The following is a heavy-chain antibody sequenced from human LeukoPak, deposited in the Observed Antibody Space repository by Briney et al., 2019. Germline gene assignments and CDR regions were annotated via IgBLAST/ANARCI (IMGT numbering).Heavy chain of an antibody. J-gene: IGHJ3*02. Sequence: GGSLRLSCAASGFSFSNYWMHWVRQAPGKGLVWVSRINADGRSTTYADSVKGRFTISRENAKSTLFLQMNTLRAEDTAVYYCARVGYYYDNNCDAFDIWGQGTMVTVSS. D-gene: IGHD3-22*01. CDR3: ARVGYYYDNNCDAFDI. V-gene: IGHV3-74*03. CDR2: INADGRST. CDR1: GFSFSNYW.